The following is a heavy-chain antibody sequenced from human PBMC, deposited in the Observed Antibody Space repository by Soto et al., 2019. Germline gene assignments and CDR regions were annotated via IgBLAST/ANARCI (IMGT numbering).Heavy chain of an antibody. CDR1: GYTFTSYE. D-gene: IGHD4-17*01. CDR2: MNPNSGNT. Sequence: QVPLVQSGAEVKKPGASVKVSCRASGYTFTSYEINWVRQATGQGLEWMGWMNPNSGNTGSIQKFQGRVTMTRNTSIITAYMELSSLRSEDTAVYYCALLYGPGIYFMDVWGKGTTVTVSS. J-gene: IGHJ6*03. V-gene: IGHV1-8*01. CDR3: ALLYGPGIYFMDV.